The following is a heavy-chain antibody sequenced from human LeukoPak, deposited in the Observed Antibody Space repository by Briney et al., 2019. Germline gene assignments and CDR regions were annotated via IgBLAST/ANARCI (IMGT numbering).Heavy chain of an antibody. D-gene: IGHD3-10*01. CDR3: ARLHFGSGTYSLDP. V-gene: IGHV4-34*01. Sequence: SETLSLTCAVYGGSFSGYYWSWIRQPPGKGLEWIGSVYYSGSTYHNPSLKSRVTISIDTSKNRFSLKLSSVTAADTAVYYCARLHFGSGTYSLDPWGQGTLVTVSS. J-gene: IGHJ5*02. CDR1: GGSFSGYY. CDR2: VYYSGST.